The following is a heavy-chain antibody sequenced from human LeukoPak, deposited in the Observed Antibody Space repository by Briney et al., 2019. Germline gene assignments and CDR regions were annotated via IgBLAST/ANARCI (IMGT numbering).Heavy chain of an antibody. CDR3: ARDRESNWYPYLDA. CDR1: GFTFTNYL. CDR2: IKEDGSTK. Sequence: PGGSLRLSCATSGFTFTNYLISWVRQAPGKGLEWVANIKEDGSTKWYVDSVRGRFTISRDNAKNSLYLQMDGLRAEDTAVYYCARDRESNWYPYLDAWGQGTLVTVSP. V-gene: IGHV3-7*01. J-gene: IGHJ4*02. D-gene: IGHD6-13*01.